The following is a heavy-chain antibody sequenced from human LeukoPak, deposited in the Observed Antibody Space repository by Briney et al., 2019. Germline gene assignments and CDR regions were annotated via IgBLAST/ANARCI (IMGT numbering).Heavy chain of an antibody. V-gene: IGHV3-21*01. CDR1: GFTFSSYS. J-gene: IGHJ4*02. D-gene: IGHD3-22*01. CDR3: AREGITYYYDSSGYYLDY. Sequence: GGSLRLSCAASGFTFSSYSMNWVRQAPGKGLEWVSSISSSSYIYYADSVKGRFTISRDNAKNSLYLQMNSLRAEDTAVYYCAREGITYYYDSSGYYLDYWGQGTLVTVSS. CDR2: ISSSSYI.